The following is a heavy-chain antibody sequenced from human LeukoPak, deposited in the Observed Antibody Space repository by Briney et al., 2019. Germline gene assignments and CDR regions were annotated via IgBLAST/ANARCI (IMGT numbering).Heavy chain of an antibody. J-gene: IGHJ4*02. D-gene: IGHD6-19*01. CDR3: ARGRRSSGWYGY. CDR1: GGSFSGYY. CDR2: INHSGST. Sequence: SETLSLTCAVYGGSFSGYYWSWIRQPPGKGLEWIGEINHSGSTNYNPSLKSRVAISVDTSKNQFSLKLSSVTAADTAVYYCARGRRSSGWYGYWGQGTLVTVSS. V-gene: IGHV4-34*01.